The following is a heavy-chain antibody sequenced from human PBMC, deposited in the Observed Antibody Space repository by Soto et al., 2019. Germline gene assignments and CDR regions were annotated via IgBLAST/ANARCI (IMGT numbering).Heavy chain of an antibody. CDR3: ATRIAAAGKLYYYYYGMDV. Sequence: ASVKVSCTVSGYTLTELSMHWVRQAPGKGLEWMGGFDPEDGETIYAQKFQGRVTMTEDTSTDTAYMELSSLRSEDTAVYYCATRIAAAGKLYYYYYGMDVWGQGTTVTVSS. J-gene: IGHJ6*02. V-gene: IGHV1-24*01. CDR2: FDPEDGET. CDR1: GYTLTELS. D-gene: IGHD6-13*01.